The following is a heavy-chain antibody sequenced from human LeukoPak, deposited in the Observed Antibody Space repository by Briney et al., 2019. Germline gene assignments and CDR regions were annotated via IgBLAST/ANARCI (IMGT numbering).Heavy chain of an antibody. CDR2: ISSSSSYI. V-gene: IGHV3-21*01. Sequence: GSLRLSCAASEFTFSSYSMNWVRQAPVQGLEWVSSISSSSSYIYYADSVKGRFTISRDNAKNSLYLQMNSLRAEDTAVYYCARDELHTGTYFPFDYWGQGTLVTVSS. J-gene: IGHJ4*02. CDR1: EFTFSSYS. CDR3: ARDELHTGTYFPFDY. D-gene: IGHD1-26*01.